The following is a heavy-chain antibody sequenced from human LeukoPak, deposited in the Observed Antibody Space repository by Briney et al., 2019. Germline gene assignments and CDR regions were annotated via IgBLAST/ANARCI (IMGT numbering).Heavy chain of an antibody. J-gene: IGHJ4*02. CDR1: GFTFSSYS. D-gene: IGHD3-10*01. Sequence: GGSLRLSCAASGFTFSSYSMNWVRQAPGKGLEWVSSISSSSSYTYYADSVKGRFTISRDNAKNSLYLQMNSLRAEDTAVYYRARDFGFSGFWFGELDDYWGQGTLVTVSS. CDR2: ISSSSSYT. CDR3: ARDFGFSGFWFGELDDY. V-gene: IGHV3-21*01.